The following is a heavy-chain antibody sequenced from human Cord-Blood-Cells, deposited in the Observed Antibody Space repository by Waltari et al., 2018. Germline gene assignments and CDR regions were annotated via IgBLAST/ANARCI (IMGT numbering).Heavy chain of an antibody. CDR2: ISAYNGNT. CDR1: GYTFTRYG. CDR3: ARSCTVTIFGVVIIEEFDY. Sequence: QVQLVQSGAEVKKPGAPVKVSCKASGYTFTRYGISWVRQAPGQGLEWMGWISAYNGNTNYAQKLQGRVTMTTDTSTSTAYMELRSLRSDDTAVYYCARSCTVTIFGVVIIEEFDYWGQGTLVTVSS. V-gene: IGHV1-18*01. J-gene: IGHJ4*02. D-gene: IGHD3-3*01.